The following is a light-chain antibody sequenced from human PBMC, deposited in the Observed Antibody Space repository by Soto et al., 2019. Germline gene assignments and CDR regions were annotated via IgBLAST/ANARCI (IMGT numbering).Light chain of an antibody. J-gene: IGLJ3*02. CDR3: QTWVTGIRV. CDR1: SGHSSYA. Sequence: QSVLTQSPSSSASMGASVKLTCTLSSGHSSYAIAWHQQQPQKGPRFLMKLNGDGSHSKGDGIPDRFSGSSSGADRYLTISSLQSEDEADYYCQTWVTGIRVFGGGTKLTV. V-gene: IGLV4-69*02. CDR2: LNGDGSH.